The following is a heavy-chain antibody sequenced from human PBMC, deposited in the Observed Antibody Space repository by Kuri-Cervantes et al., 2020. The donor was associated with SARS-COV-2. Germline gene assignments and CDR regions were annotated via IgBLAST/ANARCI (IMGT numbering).Heavy chain of an antibody. CDR2: IYHSGST. J-gene: IGHJ4*02. CDR3: ARDNYDFWSGASLPGY. CDR1: GGSISSGGYY. V-gene: IGHV4-39*07. Sequence: GSLRLSCTVSGGSISSGGYYWSWIRQPPGKGLEWIGSIYHSGSTYYNPSLKSRVTMSVDTSKNQFSLKLSSVTAADTAVYYCARDNYDFWSGASLPGYWGQGTLVTVSS. D-gene: IGHD3-3*01.